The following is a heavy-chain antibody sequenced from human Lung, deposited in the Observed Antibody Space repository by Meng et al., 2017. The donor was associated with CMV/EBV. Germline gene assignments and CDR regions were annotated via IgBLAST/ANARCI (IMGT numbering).Heavy chain of an antibody. J-gene: IGHJ6*02. CDR1: GHPITTYY. CDR3: ARDRAAIGYYYYVMDV. D-gene: IGHD2-2*01. V-gene: IGHV4-59*01. Sequence: SETXSLXXTVSGHPITTYYWSWIRQPPGKGLEWIGYIYYSGSTNYNPSLRSRVSISVDTSKNQFSLELSSVTAADTAIYYCARDRAAIGYYYYVMDVWGHGTXVTVSS. CDR2: IYYSGST.